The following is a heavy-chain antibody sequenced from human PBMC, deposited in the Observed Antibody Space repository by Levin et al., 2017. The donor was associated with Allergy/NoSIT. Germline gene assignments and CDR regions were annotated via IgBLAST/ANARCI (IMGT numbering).Heavy chain of an antibody. CDR2: ISVDDGST. CDR1: GFTFSRFA. J-gene: IGHJ4*02. Sequence: PGGSLRLSCAVSGFTFSRFAMSWVRQAPGEGPEWVSTISVDDGSTYYADSVEGRFTISSDSSRTTLYLQMDSLRVEDTAVYYCAKDGGVDGRTSYYVGIDYWGQGTLVTVSS. CDR3: AKDGGVDGRTSYYVGIDY. D-gene: IGHD3-10*01. V-gene: IGHV3-23*01.